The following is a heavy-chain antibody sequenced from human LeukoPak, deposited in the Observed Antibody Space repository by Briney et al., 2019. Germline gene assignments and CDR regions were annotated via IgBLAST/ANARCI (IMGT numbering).Heavy chain of an antibody. J-gene: IGHJ4*02. D-gene: IGHD3-10*01. CDR3: AKEGSY. V-gene: IGHV3-30*18. CDR1: GFTFSSYG. CDR2: ISYDGSK. Sequence: PGRSLRLSCAASGFTFSSYGMHWVRQAPGKGLEWVAVISYDGSKYYADSVKGRFTIFRDNSKNTLYLQMNSLRAEDTAVYYCAKEGSYWGQGTLVTVSS.